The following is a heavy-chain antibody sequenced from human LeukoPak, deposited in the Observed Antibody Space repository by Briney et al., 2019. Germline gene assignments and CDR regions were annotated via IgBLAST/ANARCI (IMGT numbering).Heavy chain of an antibody. CDR3: AGAPFYDFWSGYYYYYYYMDV. CDR2: IYYSGST. V-gene: IGHV4-59*01. Sequence: PSETLSLTCTVSGGSISSYYWSWIWQPPGKGLEWIGYIYYSGSTNYNPSLKSRVTISVDTSKNQFSLKLSSVTAADTAVYYCAGAPFYDFWSGYYYYYYYMDVWGKGTTVTVSS. J-gene: IGHJ6*03. CDR1: GGSISSYY. D-gene: IGHD3-3*01.